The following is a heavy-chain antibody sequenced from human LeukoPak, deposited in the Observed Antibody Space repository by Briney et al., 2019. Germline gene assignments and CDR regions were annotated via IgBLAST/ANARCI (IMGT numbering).Heavy chain of an antibody. V-gene: IGHV3-30-3*01. CDR3: ARDQHIVVVTAILAY. J-gene: IGHJ4*02. Sequence: GGSLRLSCAASGFTFSSYAMHWVRQAPGKGLEWVAVISYDGSNKYYADSVKGRFTISRDNSKNTLYLQMNSLRAEDTAVYYCARDQHIVVVTAILAYWGQGTLVTVSS. D-gene: IGHD2-21*02. CDR2: ISYDGSNK. CDR1: GFTFSSYA.